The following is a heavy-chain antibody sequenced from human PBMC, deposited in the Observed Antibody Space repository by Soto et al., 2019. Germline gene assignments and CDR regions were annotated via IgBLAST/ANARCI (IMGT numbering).Heavy chain of an antibody. Sequence: QVQLQESGPGLVKPSETLSLTCTVSGGSISSYYWSWIRQPPGKGLEWIGYIYYSGSTNYNPSLKRRVTISVDTSKNQFSLKLSSVTAADTAVYYCARRTYYYDSSGYYSNWFDPWGQGTLVTVAS. CDR3: ARRTYYYDSSGYYSNWFDP. J-gene: IGHJ5*02. V-gene: IGHV4-59*08. CDR2: IYYSGST. D-gene: IGHD3-22*01. CDR1: GGSISSYY.